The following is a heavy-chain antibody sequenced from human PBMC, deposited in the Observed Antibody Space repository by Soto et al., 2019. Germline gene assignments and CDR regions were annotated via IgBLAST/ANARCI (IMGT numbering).Heavy chain of an antibody. CDR1: GGTFSSYA. J-gene: IGHJ3*02. V-gene: IGHV1-69*01. CDR2: IIPIFGTA. D-gene: IGHD2-15*01. CDR3: ARAHKGGIVVVGAVWDAFDI. Sequence: QVQLVQSGAEVKKPGSSVKVSCKASGGTFSSYAISWVRQAPGQGLDWMGGIIPIFGTANYAQKYQGRVTITEDEATSTAYMELSSLRPEDTAVYYCARAHKGGIVVVGAVWDAFDIWGQGTMVTVSS.